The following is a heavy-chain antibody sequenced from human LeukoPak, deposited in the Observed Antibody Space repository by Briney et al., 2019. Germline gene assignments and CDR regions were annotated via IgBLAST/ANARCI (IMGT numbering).Heavy chain of an antibody. Sequence: GGPLRLSCAASGFTFSNYWMHWVRQAPGKGLVWVSRFNRDGSSTRYADSVKGRFTISRDNAKNTLYLQMNSLRAEDTAVYYCGRELDWLPTLDYWGQGTLVTVSS. CDR2: FNRDGSST. J-gene: IGHJ4*02. V-gene: IGHV3-74*01. D-gene: IGHD3-9*01. CDR1: GFTFSNYW. CDR3: GRELDWLPTLDY.